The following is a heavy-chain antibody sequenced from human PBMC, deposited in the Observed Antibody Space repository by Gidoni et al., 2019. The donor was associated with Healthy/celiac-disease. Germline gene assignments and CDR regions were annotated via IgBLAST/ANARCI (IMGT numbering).Heavy chain of an antibody. Sequence: QVQLVQPGAEVKKPGASAKVSCKVSGDILTEFSMHWVRRAAGKGLEWMGGVYPEDDETIYAQKFQGRVTMTKNTSTDTAYMELSSLRSGVTAVYYCATVVGATTAAFDYWGQGTLVTVSS. CDR1: GDILTEFS. CDR2: VYPEDDET. CDR3: ATVVGATTAAFDY. D-gene: IGHD1-26*01. J-gene: IGHJ4*02. V-gene: IGHV1-24*01.